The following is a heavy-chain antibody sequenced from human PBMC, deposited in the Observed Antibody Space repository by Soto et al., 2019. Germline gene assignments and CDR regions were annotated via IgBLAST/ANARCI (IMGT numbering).Heavy chain of an antibody. Sequence: QVQLVQSGAEVKKPGSSVKVSCKASGGTFSSYAISWVRQAPGQGLEWMGGIIPIFGTANYAQKFQGRVTITADESTSTAYMELSSVRSEDTAVYYCARKDIVVVVAAIPKASYYYYGMDVWGQGTTVTVSS. CDR2: IIPIFGTA. CDR3: ARKDIVVVVAAIPKASYYYYGMDV. V-gene: IGHV1-69*12. CDR1: GGTFSSYA. J-gene: IGHJ6*02. D-gene: IGHD2-15*01.